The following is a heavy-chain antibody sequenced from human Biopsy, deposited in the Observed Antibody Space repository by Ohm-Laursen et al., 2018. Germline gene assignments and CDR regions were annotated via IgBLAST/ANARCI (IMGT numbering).Heavy chain of an antibody. CDR3: AKGQDLRGGAEYFQH. D-gene: IGHD2-15*01. CDR1: GHTFTGQY. CDR2: INPHSGTT. Sequence: ASVKVSCKASGHTFTGQYLHWARQVPGQGLEWMGLINPHSGTTKFAQDFQGRVTMTRDTSITTAYMELRRLRSDDTAVYYCAKGQDLRGGAEYFQHWGQGALVTVSS. V-gene: IGHV1-2*02. J-gene: IGHJ1*01.